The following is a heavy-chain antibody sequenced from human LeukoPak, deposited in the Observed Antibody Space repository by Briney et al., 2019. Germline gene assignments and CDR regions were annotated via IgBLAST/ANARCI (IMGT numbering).Heavy chain of an antibody. D-gene: IGHD3-16*01. CDR3: ARDYDYVPDF. Sequence: GASVKVSCKASGYTFTSYGISWVRQAPGQGLEWMGWIDAYNGNTNYAQKFQGRVTITTDTSTTTAYMEMRSLRFDDTAVYYCARDYDYVPDFWGQGTLVTVSS. CDR1: GYTFTSYG. CDR2: IDAYNGNT. J-gene: IGHJ4*02. V-gene: IGHV1-18*04.